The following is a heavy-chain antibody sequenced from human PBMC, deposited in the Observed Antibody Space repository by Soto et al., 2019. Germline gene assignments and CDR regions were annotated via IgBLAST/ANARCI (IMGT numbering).Heavy chain of an antibody. Sequence: EVQLVESGGGLVKPGGSLRLSCAASGFTFSSYSMNWVRQAPGKGLEWVSSISSSSSTIYYADSVKGRFTISRDNAKNSLYLQMNSLRDEDTAVYYCARDGYSGYDYDYYYYGMDVWGQGTTVTVSS. CDR3: ARDGYSGYDYDYYYYGMDV. CDR2: ISSSSSTI. J-gene: IGHJ6*02. V-gene: IGHV3-21*01. D-gene: IGHD5-12*01. CDR1: GFTFSSYS.